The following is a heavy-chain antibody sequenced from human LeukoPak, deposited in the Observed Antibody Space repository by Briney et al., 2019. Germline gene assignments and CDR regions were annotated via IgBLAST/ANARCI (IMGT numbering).Heavy chain of an antibody. Sequence: SETLSLTCTVSGGSISSSSYYWGWIRQPPGKGLEWIGSIYYSGSTYYNPSLKSRVTISVDTSKNQFSLKLSSVTAADTAVYYCACLDWFGTNVIDYWGQGTLVTVSS. CDR3: ACLDWFGTNVIDY. D-gene: IGHD3-10*01. J-gene: IGHJ4*02. CDR1: GGSISSSSYY. V-gene: IGHV4-39*07. CDR2: IYYSGST.